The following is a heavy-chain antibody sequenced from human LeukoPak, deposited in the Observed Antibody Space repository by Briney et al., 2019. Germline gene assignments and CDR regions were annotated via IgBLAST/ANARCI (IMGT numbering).Heavy chain of an antibody. CDR3: TRSITGITAHFEY. CDR1: GFTFSDST. J-gene: IGHJ4*02. Sequence: GGSLRLSCAASGFTFSDSTMHWVRQASGKGLEWVGRIRSKANNYATTYAASASGRFTISRDDSKNTAYLQMNSLKTEDAAVYYCTRSITGITAHFEYWGQGTLVTVSS. D-gene: IGHD1-7*01. V-gene: IGHV3-73*01. CDR2: IRSKANNYAT.